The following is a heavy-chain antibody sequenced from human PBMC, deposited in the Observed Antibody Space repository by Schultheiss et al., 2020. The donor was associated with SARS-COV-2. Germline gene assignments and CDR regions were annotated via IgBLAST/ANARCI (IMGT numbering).Heavy chain of an antibody. V-gene: IGHV4-59*08. J-gene: IGHJ4*02. CDR3: ASHQFYDYVWGSYYFDH. D-gene: IGHD3-16*01. CDR2: IYYSGST. Sequence: SETLSLTCAVYGGSFSSYYWSWIRQPPGKGLEWIGYIYYSGSTYYNPSLKSRVTISVDTSKKQFSLKLSSVSAADTAVYYCASHQFYDYVWGSYYFDHWGQGTLVTVSS. CDR1: GGSFSSYY.